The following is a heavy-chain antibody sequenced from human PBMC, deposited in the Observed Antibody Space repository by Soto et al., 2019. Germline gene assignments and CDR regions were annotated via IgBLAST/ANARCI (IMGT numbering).Heavy chain of an antibody. CDR3: ARGGPTSWYFDF. CDR1: GDSITSYY. D-gene: IGHD3-16*01. CDR2: IYYSGST. J-gene: IGHJ2*01. Sequence: SETLSLTCTVSGDSITSYYWSWIRQPPGKGLEWIGYIYYSGSTKYNPSLESRVTISLGTSKNQFSLKLRSVTAADTAVCYCARGGPTSWYFDFWGRGTLVTVSS. V-gene: IGHV4-59*01.